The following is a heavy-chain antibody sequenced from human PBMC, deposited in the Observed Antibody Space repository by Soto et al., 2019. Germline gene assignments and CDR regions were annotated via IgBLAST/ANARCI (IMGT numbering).Heavy chain of an antibody. D-gene: IGHD2-15*01. Sequence: EVQLVESGGGLVQPGGSLKLSCAASGFTFSGSAIHWVRQVSGKGLEWVGRIRSKASSYATAYAASVKGRFTISRDDSRNTAYLQMSSLKTEDTAMYYCTRVETTPFDYWGQGTLVTVSS. CDR2: IRSKASSYAT. CDR3: TRVETTPFDY. J-gene: IGHJ4*02. CDR1: GFTFSGSA. V-gene: IGHV3-73*02.